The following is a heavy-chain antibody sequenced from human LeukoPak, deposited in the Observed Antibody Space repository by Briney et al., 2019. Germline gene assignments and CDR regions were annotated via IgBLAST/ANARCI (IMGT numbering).Heavy chain of an antibody. V-gene: IGHV3-23*01. Sequence: GGSLRLSCAASGFTFSSYWMSWVRQAPGKGLEWVSPISDSGNTYHADSVKGRFTISRDSSKNTLFLQMNRLRPEDAAVYYYAKAPVTTCRGAYCYPFDYWGQGTLVTVSS. J-gene: IGHJ4*02. CDR1: GFTFSSYW. CDR2: ISDSGNT. CDR3: AKAPVTTCRGAYCYPFDY. D-gene: IGHD2-21*01.